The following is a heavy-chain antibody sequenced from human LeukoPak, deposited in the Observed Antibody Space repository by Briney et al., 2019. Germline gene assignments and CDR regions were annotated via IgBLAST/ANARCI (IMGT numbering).Heavy chain of an antibody. V-gene: IGHV4-59*08. CDR3: ARQATVYGDYLDAFDI. D-gene: IGHD4-17*01. Sequence: PSETLSLTCTVSGGSISSYYWSWIRQPPGKGLEWIGYIYYSGSTNYNPSLKSRVTISVDTSKNQFSLKLSSVTAADTAVYYCARQATVYGDYLDAFDIWGQGTMVTVSS. CDR2: IYYSGST. CDR1: GGSISSYY. J-gene: IGHJ3*02.